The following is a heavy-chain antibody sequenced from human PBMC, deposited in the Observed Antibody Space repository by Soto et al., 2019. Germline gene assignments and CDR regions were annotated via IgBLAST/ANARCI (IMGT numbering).Heavy chain of an antibody. CDR1: GYSFTSYG. J-gene: IGHJ6*02. V-gene: IGHV1-18*01. Sequence: QVQLVQSGAEVKKPGASVKVSCKASGYSFTSYGISWVRQAPGQGLEWMGWISAYNGNTKNAQKLQGRVTMTTDTSTSTAYMEVRSLRSDDTAVYYCARGGYCSGGSCYSTDYYYGMDVWGQGTTVTVSS. D-gene: IGHD2-15*01. CDR2: ISAYNGNT. CDR3: ARGGYCSGGSCYSTDYYYGMDV.